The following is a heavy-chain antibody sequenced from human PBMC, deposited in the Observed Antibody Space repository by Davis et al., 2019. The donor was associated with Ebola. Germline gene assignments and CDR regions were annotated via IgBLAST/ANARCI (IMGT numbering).Heavy chain of an antibody. D-gene: IGHD3-22*01. Sequence: MPSETLSLTCTVSGGSISSGGYYWSWIRQHPGKGLEWIGYIYYSGSTYYNPSLKSRVTISVDTSKNQFSLKLSSVTAADTAVYYCARVYYYDSSFDYWGQGTLVTVSS. CDR2: IYYSGST. CDR1: GGSISSGGYY. CDR3: ARVYYYDSSFDY. V-gene: IGHV4-31*03. J-gene: IGHJ4*02.